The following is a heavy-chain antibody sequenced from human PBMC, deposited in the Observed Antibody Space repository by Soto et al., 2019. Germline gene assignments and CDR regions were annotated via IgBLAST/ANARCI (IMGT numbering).Heavy chain of an antibody. CDR2: LSGRGGST. V-gene: IGHV3-23*01. Sequence: SLRLSCAASGFSFNNYAMNWVRQAPGRGLEWVSALSGRGGSTHYADSVKGRFTISRDNSKNTLYLQMNSLRAEDTAVYYCARGGLETFDYWGQGALVTVSS. CDR3: ARGGLETFDY. CDR1: GFSFNNYA. J-gene: IGHJ4*02. D-gene: IGHD1-1*01.